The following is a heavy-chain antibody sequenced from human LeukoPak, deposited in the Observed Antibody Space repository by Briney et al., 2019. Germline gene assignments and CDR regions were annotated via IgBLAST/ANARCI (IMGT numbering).Heavy chain of an antibody. CDR3: ARDRMVVTATPTYYFDY. V-gene: IGHV1-46*01. CDR2: INPSGGST. Sequence: ASVKVSCKASGYTFTSCGISWVRQAPGQGLEWMGIINPSGGSTSYAQKFQGRVTMTRDTSTSTVYMELSSLRSEDTAVYYCARDRMVVTATPTYYFDYWGQGTLVTVSS. J-gene: IGHJ4*02. CDR1: GYTFTSCG. D-gene: IGHD2-21*02.